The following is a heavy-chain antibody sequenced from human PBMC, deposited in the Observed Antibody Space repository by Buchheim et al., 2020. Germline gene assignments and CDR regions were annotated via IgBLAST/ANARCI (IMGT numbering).Heavy chain of an antibody. CDR3: ARDGGGGPDTAMVTPEFDY. V-gene: IGHV1-69*08. Sequence: QVQLVQSGAEVKKPGSSVKVSCKASGGTFSSYTISWVRQAPGQGLEWMGRIIPILGIANYAQKFQGRVTITADKSTSTAYMELSSLRSEDTAVYYCARDGGGGPDTAMVTPEFDYWGQGTL. D-gene: IGHD5-18*01. J-gene: IGHJ4*02. CDR1: GGTFSSYT. CDR2: IIPILGIA.